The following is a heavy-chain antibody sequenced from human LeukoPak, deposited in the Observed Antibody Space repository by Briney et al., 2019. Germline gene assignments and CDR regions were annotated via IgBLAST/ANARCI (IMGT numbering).Heavy chain of an antibody. Sequence: PGRSLRLSCAASGFTFSSYAMHWVRQAPGKGLEGVAVISYDGSNKYYADSVKGRFTISRDNSKNTLYLQMNSLRAEDTAVYYCARDFLSDYGDFLDYWGQATLVTVSS. CDR2: ISYDGSNK. J-gene: IGHJ4*02. V-gene: IGHV3-30-3*01. D-gene: IGHD4-17*01. CDR3: ARDFLSDYGDFLDY. CDR1: GFTFSSYA.